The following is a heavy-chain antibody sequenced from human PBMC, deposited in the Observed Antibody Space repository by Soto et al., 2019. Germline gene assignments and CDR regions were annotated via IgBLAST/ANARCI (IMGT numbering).Heavy chain of an antibody. J-gene: IGHJ6*02. D-gene: IGHD3-22*01. V-gene: IGHV1-18*04. CDR3: ARDGMIVVVITTPYYGMDV. CDR1: GYTFTSYG. CDR2: ISAYNGNT. Sequence: QVQLVQPGAEVKKPGASVKVSCKASGYTFTSYGISWVRQAPGQGLEWMGWISAYNGNTNYAQKLQGRVTMTTDTSTSTAYMELRSLRSDDTAVYYCARDGMIVVVITTPYYGMDVWGQGTTVTVSS.